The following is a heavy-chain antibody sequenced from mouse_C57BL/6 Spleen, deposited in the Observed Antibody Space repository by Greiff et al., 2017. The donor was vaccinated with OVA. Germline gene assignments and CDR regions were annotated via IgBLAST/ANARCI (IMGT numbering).Heavy chain of an antibody. Sequence: EVMLVESGGDLVKPGGSLKLSCAASGFTFSSYGMSWVRQTPDKRLEWVATISSGGSYTYYPDSVKGRFTISRDNAKNTLYLQMSSLKSEDTAMYYCASLYYDYDWFAYWGQVTLVTVSA. CDR3: ASLYYDYDWFAY. J-gene: IGHJ3*01. V-gene: IGHV5-6*02. CDR2: ISSGGSYT. CDR1: GFTFSSYG. D-gene: IGHD2-4*01.